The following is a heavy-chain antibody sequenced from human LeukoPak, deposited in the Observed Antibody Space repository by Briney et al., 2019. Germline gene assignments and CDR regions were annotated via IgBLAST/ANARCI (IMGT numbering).Heavy chain of an antibody. J-gene: IGHJ3*02. Sequence: GGSLRLSCAASGFTFRSNWMHWVRQAPGKGLVWVSRIRPDGSGSNYADSVKGRFTISRDNAKNTVYLQMNGLRAEDTAIYYCTRCRSGANPNGLDIWGQGTMVTVSS. CDR1: GFTFRSNW. V-gene: IGHV3-74*01. CDR3: TRCRSGANPNGLDI. D-gene: IGHD2-8*01. CDR2: IRPDGSGS.